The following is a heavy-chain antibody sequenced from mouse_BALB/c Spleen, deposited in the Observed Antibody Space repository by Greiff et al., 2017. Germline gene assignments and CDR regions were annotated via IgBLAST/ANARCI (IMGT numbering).Heavy chain of an antibody. CDR1: GFAFSSYD. Sequence: EVKLVESGGGLVKPGGSLKLSCAASGFAFSSYDMSWVRQTPEKRLEWVAYISSGGGSTYYPDTVKGRFTISRDNAKNTLYLQMSSLKSEDTAMYYCARQDYGSSYTSYYAMDYWGQGTSVTVSS. J-gene: IGHJ4*01. CDR2: ISSGGGST. D-gene: IGHD1-1*01. V-gene: IGHV5-12-1*01. CDR3: ARQDYGSSYTSYYAMDY.